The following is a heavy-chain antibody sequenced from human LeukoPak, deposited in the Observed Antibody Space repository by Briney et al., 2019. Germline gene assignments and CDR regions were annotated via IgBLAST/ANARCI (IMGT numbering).Heavy chain of an antibody. J-gene: IGHJ4*02. Sequence: SVKVSCKASGFTFTSSAMQWVRQARGQRLEWIGWIVVGSGNTNYAQKFQERVTITRDMSTSTAYMELTSLRFEDTAVYYCAADLNYYDSSGSGDYWGQGTLVTVSS. CDR1: GFTFTSSA. CDR2: IVVGSGNT. CDR3: AADLNYYDSSGSGDY. V-gene: IGHV1-58*02. D-gene: IGHD3-22*01.